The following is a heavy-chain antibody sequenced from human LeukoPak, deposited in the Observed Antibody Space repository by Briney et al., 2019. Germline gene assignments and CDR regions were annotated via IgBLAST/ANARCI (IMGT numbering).Heavy chain of an antibody. J-gene: IGHJ4*02. Sequence: GRSLRLSCAASGFTLSSYSMNWVRQAPGKGLEWVSSIISSSNYIYYADSVKGRFTISRDNAKNLLYLQMNSLRAEDTAVYYCASLYGTYFDYWGQGTLVTVSS. CDR3: ASLYGTYFDY. CDR1: GFTLSSYS. D-gene: IGHD3-10*01. CDR2: IISSSNYI. V-gene: IGHV3-21*01.